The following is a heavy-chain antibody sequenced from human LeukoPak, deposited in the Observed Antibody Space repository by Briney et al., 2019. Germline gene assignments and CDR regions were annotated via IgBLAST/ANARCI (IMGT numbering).Heavy chain of an antibody. CDR2: IYYSGST. CDR3: ARLQTSSSHQLGYYYYYYMDV. CDR1: GGSVTSTPYY. Sequence: SETLSLTCTVSGGSVTSTPYYWGWIRQPPEKGLEWIVSIYYSGSTYYNPSLKSRVTISVDTSKNQFSLKLSSVTAADTAVYYCARLQTSSSHQLGYYYYYYMDVWGKGTTVTISS. D-gene: IGHD6-13*01. J-gene: IGHJ6*03. V-gene: IGHV4-39*07.